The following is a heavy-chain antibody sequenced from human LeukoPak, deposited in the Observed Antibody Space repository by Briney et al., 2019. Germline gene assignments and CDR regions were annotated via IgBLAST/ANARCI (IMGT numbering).Heavy chain of an antibody. J-gene: IGHJ4*02. CDR1: GFTFSSYC. CDR3: AKVSSSWITRFDY. V-gene: IGHV3-23*01. D-gene: IGHD6-13*01. CDR2: ISGSGGRT. Sequence: GGSLRLSCAASGFTFSSYCMGWVRQAPGKGLEWVSAISGSGGRTYYADSVKGRFTISRDNSKNTLYLQMNSMRAEDKAVYYCAKVSSSWITRFDYWGQGTLVTVSS.